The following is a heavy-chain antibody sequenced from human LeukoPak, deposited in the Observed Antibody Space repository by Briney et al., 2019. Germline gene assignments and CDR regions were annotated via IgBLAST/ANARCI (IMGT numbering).Heavy chain of an antibody. Sequence: SEPLSLTCTVSGGSISSFYWSWIRQPPGKGLEWIGYIYYRGSNNYYPSLKNRVAISVDTTTNQFSLKLSCVTAADTAVYYCGTPAWGGLDAFDIWGQGTMVTVSS. CDR2: IYYRGSN. CDR1: GGSISSFY. J-gene: IGHJ3*02. V-gene: IGHV4-59*08. CDR3: GTPAWGGLDAFDI. D-gene: IGHD3-3*01.